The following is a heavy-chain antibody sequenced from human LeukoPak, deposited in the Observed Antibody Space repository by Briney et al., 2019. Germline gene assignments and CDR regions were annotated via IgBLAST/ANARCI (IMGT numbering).Heavy chain of an antibody. V-gene: IGHV4-34*01. Sequence: SETLSLTCAVYGGSFSGYYWSWIRQPPGKGLEWIGEINHSGSSNYNPSLKSRVTISVDTSKNQFSLRLTSVTAADTAVYYCARGIPGRSIDYWGQGTLVTVSS. CDR2: INHSGSS. CDR1: GGSFSGYY. D-gene: IGHD3-16*02. CDR3: ARGIPGRSIDY. J-gene: IGHJ4*02.